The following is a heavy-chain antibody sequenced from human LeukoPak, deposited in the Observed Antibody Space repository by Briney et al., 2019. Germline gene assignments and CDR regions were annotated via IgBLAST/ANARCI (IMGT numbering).Heavy chain of an antibody. CDR3: AREVKLWYRYFDY. CDR1: GGSISSYY. Sequence: SETLSLTCAVSGGSISSYYRIWIRQPAGKGLECIGRIYTSGSTNYNPSLKSRVTMSVDTSKNQFSLKLSSVTAADTAVYYCAREVKLWYRYFDYWGQGTLVTVSS. D-gene: IGHD5-18*01. CDR2: IYTSGST. J-gene: IGHJ4*02. V-gene: IGHV4-4*07.